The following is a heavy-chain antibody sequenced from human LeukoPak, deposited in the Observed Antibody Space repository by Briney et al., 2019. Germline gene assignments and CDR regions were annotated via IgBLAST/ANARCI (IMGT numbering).Heavy chain of an antibody. CDR3: ARDAKGYSYGKAPWYYFDY. V-gene: IGHV1-46*01. J-gene: IGHJ4*02. D-gene: IGHD5-18*01. Sequence: ASVKVSCKASGHTFTSYYMHWVRQAPGQGLEWMGIINPSGGSTSYAQKFQGRVTTTRDTSTSTVYMELSSLRSEDTAVYYCARDAKGYSYGKAPWYYFDYWGQGTLVTVSS. CDR1: GHTFTSYY. CDR2: INPSGGST.